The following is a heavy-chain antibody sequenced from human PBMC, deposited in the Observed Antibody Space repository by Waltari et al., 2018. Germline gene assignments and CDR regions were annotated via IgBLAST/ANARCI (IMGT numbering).Heavy chain of an antibody. Sequence: EVHLVESGGKLVQPGGSLRLSCAGSGFTLSDHYMDWVRQAPGKGLEWVGRTKHKRESYTTEYAASVRGRFTISRDNSKNSLYLQMNSLRIEDTAVYYRACWISGVGFWGQGILVSVSS. J-gene: IGHJ4*02. CDR1: GFTLSDHY. D-gene: IGHD3-3*01. V-gene: IGHV3-72*01. CDR3: ACWISGVGF. CDR2: TKHKRESYTT.